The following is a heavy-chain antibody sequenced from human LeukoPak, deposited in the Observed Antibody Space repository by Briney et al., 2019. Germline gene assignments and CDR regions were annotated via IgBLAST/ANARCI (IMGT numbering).Heavy chain of an antibody. CDR3: ARGRSGSYYDAFDI. V-gene: IGHV4-39*07. CDR2: IYYSGST. Sequence: SETLSLTCTVSGGSISSSSYYWGWIRQPPGKGLGWIGGIYYSGSTYYNPSLKSRVSISVDTSKSQFSLKLNSVTAADTAVYYCARGRSGSYYDAFDIWGQGTKVTVSS. D-gene: IGHD1-26*01. J-gene: IGHJ3*02. CDR1: GGSISSSSYY.